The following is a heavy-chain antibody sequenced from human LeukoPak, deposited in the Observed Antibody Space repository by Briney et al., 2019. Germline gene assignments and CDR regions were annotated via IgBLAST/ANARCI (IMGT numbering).Heavy chain of an antibody. V-gene: IGHV4-39*01. CDR2: IYYSGST. D-gene: IGHD6-19*01. Sequence: KPSETLSLTCTVSGGSISSSSYYWGWIRQPPGKGLEWIGSIYYSGSTYYNPSLKSRVTISVDTSKNQFSLKLSSVTAADTAVYYCAGHLPGVAVAGYYFDYWGQGTLVTVSS. J-gene: IGHJ4*02. CDR3: AGHLPGVAVAGYYFDY. CDR1: GGSISSSSYY.